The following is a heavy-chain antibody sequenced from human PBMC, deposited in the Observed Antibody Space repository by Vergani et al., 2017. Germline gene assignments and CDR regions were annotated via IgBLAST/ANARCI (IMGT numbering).Heavy chain of an antibody. Sequence: QVQLQESGPGLVKPSQTLSLTCTVSGGSISSGDYYWSWIRQPPGKGLEWIGYIYYSGSTYYNPSLTSRVNISVDTSKNQLSLKLRSVTAADTAGYYCGRCIVATNKISAFDIWGQGTMVTVSS. J-gene: IGHJ3*02. D-gene: IGHD5-12*01. CDR3: GRCIVATNKISAFDI. CDR2: IYYSGST. CDR1: GGSISSGDYY. V-gene: IGHV4-30-4*08.